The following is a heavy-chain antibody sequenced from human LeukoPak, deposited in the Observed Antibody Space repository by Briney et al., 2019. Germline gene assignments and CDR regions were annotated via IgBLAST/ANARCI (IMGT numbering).Heavy chain of an antibody. Sequence: PGGSLRLSCAASGFTFSSYWMSWVRQAPGKGLEWVSSITGSGDSAYYADSVKGRFTISRDNSKDTLYLQMNSLRAEDTAIYFCAKDEAWRPAADWGQGTLVTVSS. J-gene: IGHJ4*02. D-gene: IGHD2-2*01. CDR3: AKDEAWRPAAD. CDR2: ITGSGDSA. CDR1: GFTFSSYW. V-gene: IGHV3-23*01.